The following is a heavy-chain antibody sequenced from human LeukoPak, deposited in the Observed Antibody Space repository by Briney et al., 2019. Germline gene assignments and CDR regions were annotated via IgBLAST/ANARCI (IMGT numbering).Heavy chain of an antibody. CDR1: SGSISTSNYY. CDR2: INHSGST. D-gene: IGHD6-13*01. V-gene: IGHV4-39*07. CDR3: ARSIAAAGYYFDY. J-gene: IGHJ4*02. Sequence: SETLSLTCTVSSGSISTSNYYWSWIRQPPGKGLEWIGEINHSGSTNYNPSLKSRVTISVDTSKNQFSLKLSSVTAADTAVYYCARSIAAAGYYFDYWGQGTLVTVSS.